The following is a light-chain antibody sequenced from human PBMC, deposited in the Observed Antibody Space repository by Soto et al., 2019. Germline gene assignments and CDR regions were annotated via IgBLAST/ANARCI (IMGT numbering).Light chain of an antibody. J-gene: IGLJ3*02. Sequence: QAVVTQEPSLTVSPGGTVTLTCSSSTGAVTSGNYPSWFQQKPGQTPRTLIYTTNSRHSWTPARSSGSLLGGKAALTLSAVQPEDEADYFCLLYDGCGHLVFGGGTKVTVL. CDR2: TTN. CDR1: TGAVTSGNY. V-gene: IGLV7-43*01. CDR3: LLYDGCGHLV.